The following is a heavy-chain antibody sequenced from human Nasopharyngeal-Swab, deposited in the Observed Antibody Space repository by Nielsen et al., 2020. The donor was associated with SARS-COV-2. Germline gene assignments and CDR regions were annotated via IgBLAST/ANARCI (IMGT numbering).Heavy chain of an antibody. CDR1: GGSFNGFY. V-gene: IGHV4-34*01. CDR3: ARETYGAYASFAY. Sequence: SETLSLTCAVYGGSFNGFYWNWIRQSPGKGLEWIGEVNHGGTATYNPSLTSRLAISVETSKNQFSLKLTSVTAADTAVYYCARETYGAYASFAYWGQGTLVTVSS. D-gene: IGHD5-12*01. J-gene: IGHJ4*02. CDR2: VNHGGTA.